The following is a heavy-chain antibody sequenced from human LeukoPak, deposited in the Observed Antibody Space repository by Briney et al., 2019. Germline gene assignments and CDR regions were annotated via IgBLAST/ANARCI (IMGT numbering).Heavy chain of an antibody. J-gene: IGHJ5*02. D-gene: IGHD1-26*01. CDR2: IDTTGTKT. CDR3: ARARGGRDDWVDP. Sequence: GGSLRLSCAASGFTFSDYWMHWVRQAPGKGLVWVSRIDTTGTKTTYADSVKGRFAISRDNARNTLHLQMNSLTAEDTGVYFCARARGGRDDWVDPWGPGTLVTVSS. CDR1: GFTFSDYW. V-gene: IGHV3-74*03.